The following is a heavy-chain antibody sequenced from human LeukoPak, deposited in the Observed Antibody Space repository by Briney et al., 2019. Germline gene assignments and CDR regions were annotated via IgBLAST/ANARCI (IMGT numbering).Heavy chain of an antibody. V-gene: IGHV1-46*01. CDR2: ISPSGGST. CDR1: GYTFTMYY. Sequence: GASVTVSCKASGYTFTMYYIHWVRQAPGQGLEWMGIISPSGGSTSYAQKFQGRVTMTRDTSTSTVYMELSSLRSEDTAVYYCAKEGVAGLYYFDYWGQGTLVTVSS. J-gene: IGHJ4*02. D-gene: IGHD6-19*01. CDR3: AKEGVAGLYYFDY.